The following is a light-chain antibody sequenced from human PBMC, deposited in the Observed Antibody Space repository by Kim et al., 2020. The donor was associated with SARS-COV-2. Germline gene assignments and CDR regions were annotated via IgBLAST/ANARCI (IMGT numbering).Light chain of an antibody. CDR3: VLYMGSGISV. V-gene: IGLV8-61*01. J-gene: IGLJ3*02. CDR2: NTN. CDR1: SGSVSTSYY. Sequence: QTVVTQEPSFSVSPGGTVTLTCGLSSGSVSTSYYASWYQQTPGQAPRTVMYNTNTRSSGVPDRFSGSIVGKKAALTIAGAQADDGSDYYCVLYMGSGISVFGGGTQLTVL.